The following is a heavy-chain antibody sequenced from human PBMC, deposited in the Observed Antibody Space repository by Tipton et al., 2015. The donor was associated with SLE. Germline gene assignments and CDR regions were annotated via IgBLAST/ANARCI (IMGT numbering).Heavy chain of an antibody. CDR3: ARLRVISYYFDY. V-gene: IGHV4-39*07. CDR2: IYYSGST. CDR1: GGSISSSSYY. J-gene: IGHJ4*02. Sequence: LRLSCTVSGGSISSSSYYWGWIRQPPGKGLEWIGSIYYSGSTYCNPSLKSRVTISVDTSKNQFSLKLSSVTAADTAVYYCARLRVISYYFDYWGQGTLVTVSS. D-gene: IGHD2-21*01.